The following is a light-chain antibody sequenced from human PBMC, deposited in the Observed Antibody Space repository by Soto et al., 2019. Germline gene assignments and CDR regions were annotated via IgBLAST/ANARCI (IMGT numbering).Light chain of an antibody. CDR2: EVN. V-gene: IGLV2-8*01. J-gene: IGLJ1*01. CDR1: SCDVGGYNY. Sequence: QPALTQPPSASGSPGQSVTISCTGTSCDVGGYNYVSWYQQHPGKAPKLMIYEVNKRPSGVPDRFSGSKSGYTASLTVYGPQAEDEADYYCSSYAGSNNFVFGTGTKVTVL. CDR3: SSYAGSNNFV.